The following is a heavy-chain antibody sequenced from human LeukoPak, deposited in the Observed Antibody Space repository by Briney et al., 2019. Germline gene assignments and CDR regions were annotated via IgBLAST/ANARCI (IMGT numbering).Heavy chain of an antibody. D-gene: IGHD3-22*01. J-gene: IGHJ4*02. CDR1: SGSISTAGYS. CDR2: IHYSGSA. V-gene: IGHV4-31*03. CDR3: ARGSENDSGYNGY. Sequence: SQTLSLTSTVSSGSISTAGYSWNWIRQHPGKGLEWIGYIHYSGSAYYNPSLRSRVTISLDTSENQFSLNLRSLTAADTAVYYCARGSENDSGYNGYWGQGTLVTVSS.